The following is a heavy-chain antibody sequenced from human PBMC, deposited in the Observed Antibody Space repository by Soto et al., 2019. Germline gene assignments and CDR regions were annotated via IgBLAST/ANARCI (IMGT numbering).Heavy chain of an antibody. V-gene: IGHV4-59*01. D-gene: IGHD6-13*01. CDR2: IYYSGST. CDR1: GGSISSYY. Sequence: SQTLSLTCTVSGGSISSYYWSWIRQPPGKGLEWIGYIYYSGSTNYNPSLKSRVTISVDTSKNQFSLKLSSVTAADTAVYYCARVRQLEGVDYWGQGTLVTVSS. J-gene: IGHJ4*02. CDR3: ARVRQLEGVDY.